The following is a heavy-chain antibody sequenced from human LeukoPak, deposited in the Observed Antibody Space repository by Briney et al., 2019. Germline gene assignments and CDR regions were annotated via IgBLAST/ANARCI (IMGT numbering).Heavy chain of an antibody. CDR1: GGSFSGYY. CDR3: ARAAYSSSCLRFDP. D-gene: IGHD6-13*01. V-gene: IGHV4-34*01. J-gene: IGHJ5*02. Sequence: ASETLSLTCAVYGGSFSGYYWSWIRQPPGKGLEWIGEINHSGSTNYNPSLKSRVTISVDTSKNQFSLKLSSVTAADTAVYYCARAAYSSSCLRFDPWGQGTLVTVSS. CDR2: INHSGST.